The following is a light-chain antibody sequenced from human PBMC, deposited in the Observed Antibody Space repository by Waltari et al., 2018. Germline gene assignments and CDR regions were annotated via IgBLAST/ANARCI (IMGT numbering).Light chain of an antibody. CDR3: QVWDTSSDHPYV. CDR1: NIGRDS. J-gene: IGLJ1*01. V-gene: IGLV3-21*02. Sequence: SYVLTQPPSVSVAPGQTATITCGGTNIGRDSVHWYQQKPGQSPVLVVYDDSDRPSGIPGRFSGTKSGNTATLTISRVEDGDEADYYCQVWDTSSDHPYVFGTGTKVTVL. CDR2: DDS.